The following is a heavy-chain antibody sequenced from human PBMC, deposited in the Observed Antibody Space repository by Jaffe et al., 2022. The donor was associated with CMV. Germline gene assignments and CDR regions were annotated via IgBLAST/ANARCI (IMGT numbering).Heavy chain of an antibody. CDR2: IVVGSGNT. J-gene: IGHJ6*02. CDR1: GFTFTSSA. V-gene: IGHV1-58*01. D-gene: IGHD6-13*01. Sequence: QMQLVQSGPEVKKPGTSVKVSCKASGFTFTSSAVQWVRQARGQRLEWIGWIVVGSGNTNYAQKFQERVTITRDMSTSTAYMELSSLRSEDTAVYYCAADRRGGGKQQLVSYYYYGMDVWGQGTTVTVSS. CDR3: AADRRGGGKQQLVSYYYYGMDV.